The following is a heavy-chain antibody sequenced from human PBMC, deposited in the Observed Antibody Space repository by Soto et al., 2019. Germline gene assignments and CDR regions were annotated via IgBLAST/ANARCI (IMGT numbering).Heavy chain of an antibody. CDR2: IYYSGST. Sequence: LETNSLTHRVADGSSSSYYWSWIRKTPGKGLEWIGYIYYSGSTNYNPSLKSRVTISVDTSKNQFSLKLSSVTAADTAVYYCAREVPCSGGSCYSAYWGQGTLVTVSS. V-gene: IGHV4-59*01. J-gene: IGHJ4*02. CDR3: AREVPCSGGSCYSAY. CDR1: DGSSSSYY. D-gene: IGHD2-15*01.